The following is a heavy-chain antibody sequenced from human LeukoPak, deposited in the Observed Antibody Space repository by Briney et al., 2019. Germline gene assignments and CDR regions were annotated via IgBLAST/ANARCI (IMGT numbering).Heavy chain of an antibody. V-gene: IGHV1-69*13. CDR1: GGTFSSYA. Sequence: GASVKVSCKASGGTFSSYAISWVRQAPGQGLEWMGGIIPICGTANYAQKFQGRVTITADESTSTAYMELSSLRSEDTAVYYCARANVTFGGITVVWDWFDPWGQGTMVTVSS. CDR3: ARANVTFGGITVVWDWFDP. D-gene: IGHD3-16*02. CDR2: IIPICGTA. J-gene: IGHJ5*02.